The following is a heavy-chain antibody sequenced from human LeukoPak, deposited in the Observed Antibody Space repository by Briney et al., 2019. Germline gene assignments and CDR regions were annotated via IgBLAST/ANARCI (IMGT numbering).Heavy chain of an antibody. Sequence: SQTLSLTCTVSGGSITSYYWSWIRQPPGKGLEWIGYIYYSGTTNYNPSLKSRVTISVDTSKNQFSLKVNSVTAADTAVYYCVRSKSGAYGWFDPWGQGTLVTVSS. D-gene: IGHD2-15*01. CDR3: VRSKSGAYGWFDP. V-gene: IGHV4-59*01. CDR1: GGSITSYY. J-gene: IGHJ5*02. CDR2: IYYSGTT.